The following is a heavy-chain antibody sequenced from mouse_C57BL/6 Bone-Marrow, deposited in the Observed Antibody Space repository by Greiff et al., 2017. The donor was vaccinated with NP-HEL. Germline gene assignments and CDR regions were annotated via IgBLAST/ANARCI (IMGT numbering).Heavy chain of an antibody. CDR1: GFTFNTYA. V-gene: IGHV10-3*01. CDR2: IRSKSSNYET. D-gene: IGHD3-2*02. J-gene: IGHJ3*01. CDR3: VRGRDSSGYPAWFAY. Sequence: EVQRVESGGGLVQPKGSLKLSCAASGFTFNTYAMHWVRQAPGKGLEWVARIRSKSSNYETYYADSVKDRFTISRDDSQSMLYLQMNNLKTEDTAVYYCVRGRDSSGYPAWFAYWGQGTLVTVSA.